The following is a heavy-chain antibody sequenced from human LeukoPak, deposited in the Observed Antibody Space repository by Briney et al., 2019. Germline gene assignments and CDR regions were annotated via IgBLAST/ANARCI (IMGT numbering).Heavy chain of an antibody. J-gene: IGHJ4*02. D-gene: IGHD2-15*01. Sequence: SETLSLTCTVSGGSIRSYYWSWIRPPPAKGREWVGYIFYSGTTDSNPTLKSRVTISVDTSKNQFSLKLSSVTAADTTVYYCARTYCSGGSCHFDYWGQGTLVTVSS. CDR1: GGSIRSYY. CDR3: ARTYCSGGSCHFDY. V-gene: IGHV4-59*08. CDR2: IFYSGTT.